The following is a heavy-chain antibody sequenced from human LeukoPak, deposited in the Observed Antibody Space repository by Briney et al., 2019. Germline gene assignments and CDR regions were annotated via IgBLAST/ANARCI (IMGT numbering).Heavy chain of an antibody. J-gene: IGHJ6*03. CDR2: ISGSSKSI. CDR1: GFTFSNAW. CDR3: VREGSGSTHYMDV. D-gene: IGHD3-10*01. V-gene: IGHV3-21*06. Sequence: GGSLRLSCAASGFTFSNAWMSWVRQAPGQGLEWVSSISGSSKSIDYADSLKGRFAISRDNARNSLFLQMNSLRVEDTGVYYCVREGSGSTHYMDVWGKGTTVTVSS.